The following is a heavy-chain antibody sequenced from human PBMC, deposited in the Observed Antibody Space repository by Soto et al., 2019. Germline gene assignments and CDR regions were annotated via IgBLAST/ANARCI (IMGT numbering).Heavy chain of an antibody. CDR2: IYYSGST. D-gene: IGHD1-7*01. CDR3: ARFFPRDWNYGLNWFDP. CDR1: GGSISSSSYY. V-gene: IGHV4-39*01. J-gene: IGHJ5*02. Sequence: QLQLQESGPGLVKPSETLSLTCTVSGGSISSSSYYWGWIRQPPGKGLEWIGSIYYSGSTYYNPSLKSRVTISVDTSKNQFSLKLSSVTAADTAVYYCARFFPRDWNYGLNWFDPWGQGTLVTVSS.